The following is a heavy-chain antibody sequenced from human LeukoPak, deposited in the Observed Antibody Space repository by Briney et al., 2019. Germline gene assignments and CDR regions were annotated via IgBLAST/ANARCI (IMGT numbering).Heavy chain of an antibody. J-gene: IGHJ4*02. V-gene: IGHV3-30*18. CDR1: GFTFSSYG. D-gene: IGHD3-22*01. CDR3: AKDLDYYDSSGYYYPDY. Sequence: GGSLRLSCAASGFTFSSYGMHWVRQAPGKGLEWVAVISYDGSNKFYADSVKGRFTISRDNSKNTLYLQMNSLRAEDTAVYYCAKDLDYYDSSGYYYPDYWGQGTLVTVSS. CDR2: ISYDGSNK.